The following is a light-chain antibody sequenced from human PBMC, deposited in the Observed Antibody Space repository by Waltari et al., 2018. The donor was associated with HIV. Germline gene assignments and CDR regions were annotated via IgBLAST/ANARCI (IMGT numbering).Light chain of an antibody. CDR3: QSYDRSLSNWV. V-gene: IGLV1-40*01. Sequence: QSVLTPPPAVSGAPGQRVTISCTGRSSTIGAGSAVHRYQQLPGTAPKLLISGNSKRPSGVPDRFSGSKSGTSASLAISGLQPDDETDYYCQSYDRSLSNWVFGGGTKLTVL. CDR2: GNS. J-gene: IGLJ3*02. CDR1: SSTIGAGSA.